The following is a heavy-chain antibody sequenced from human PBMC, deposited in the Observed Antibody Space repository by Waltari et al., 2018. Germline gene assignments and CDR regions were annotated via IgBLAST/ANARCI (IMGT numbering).Heavy chain of an antibody. Sequence: SVNSAAAWNWIRQSPSRGLEWLGRTYYRSKWSNEYAVSVRSRITINPDTSKNQFSLHLNSVTPEDTAVYYCARGSSSSFDSWGQGILVTVSS. J-gene: IGHJ4*02. V-gene: IGHV6-1*01. CDR3: ARGSSSSFDS. D-gene: IGHD6-13*01. CDR2: TYYRSKWSN. CDR1: SVNSAAA.